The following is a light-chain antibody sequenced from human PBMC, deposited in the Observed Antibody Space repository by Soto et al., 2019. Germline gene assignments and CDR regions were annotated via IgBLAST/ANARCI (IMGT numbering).Light chain of an antibody. CDR2: EAS. Sequence: EIGLTQSPATRSLSPGERATLSCRASQRVSSSLAWYQQKLGQAPRLLIYEASDRATGIPARFSGSGSGTDFTLIISSLEPEDFAVYYCQQGSTWPWTFGQGTKVEIK. J-gene: IGKJ1*01. CDR1: QRVSSS. V-gene: IGKV3-11*01. CDR3: QQGSTWPWT.